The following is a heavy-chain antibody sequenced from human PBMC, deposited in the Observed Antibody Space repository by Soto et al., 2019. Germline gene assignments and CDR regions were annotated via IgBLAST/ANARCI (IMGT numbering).Heavy chain of an antibody. CDR2: ISAYNGNT. CDR1: GYTFTSYG. D-gene: IGHD1-26*01. CDR3: ARARRTPSGSYFMDRDYYGMDV. J-gene: IGHJ6*02. Sequence: GASVKVSCKASGYTFTSYGISWVRQAPGQGLEWMGWISAYNGNTNYAQKLQGRVTMTTDTSTSTAYMELRSLRSDDTALYYCARARRTPSGSYFMDRDYYGMDVWGQGTTVTVSS. V-gene: IGHV1-18*04.